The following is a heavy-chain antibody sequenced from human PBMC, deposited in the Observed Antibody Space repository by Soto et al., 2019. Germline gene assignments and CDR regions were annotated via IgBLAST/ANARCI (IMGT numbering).Heavy chain of an antibody. J-gene: IGHJ4*02. CDR2: IYYSGST. CDR1: GGAISSYY. D-gene: IGHD2-15*01. Sequence: QVQLQESGPGLVKPSETLSLTCSVSGGAISSYYWSWIRQPPGKGLEWIGYIYYSGSTNYNPSLKSADTTPVDTAKDQFSLKLTSGTAAETAVYYCARQERPRYCGGGSSSGYTFDYWGQGTLVTVSS. V-gene: IGHV4-59*08. CDR3: ARQERPRYCGGGSSSGYTFDY.